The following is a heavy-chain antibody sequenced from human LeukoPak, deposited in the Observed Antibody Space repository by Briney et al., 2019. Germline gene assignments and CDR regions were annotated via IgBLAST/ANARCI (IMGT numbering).Heavy chain of an antibody. CDR1: GFTVSSNY. D-gene: IGHD1-7*01. J-gene: IGHJ4*02. CDR2: IYSGGST. V-gene: IGHV3-66*02. CDR3: AKNWNYDY. Sequence: GGSLRLSCAASGFTVSSNYMTWVRQAPGKGLEWVSVIYSGGSTNYADSVKGRFTISRDNSKNTLYLQMNSLRAEDTAVYYCAKNWNYDYWGQGTLVTVSS.